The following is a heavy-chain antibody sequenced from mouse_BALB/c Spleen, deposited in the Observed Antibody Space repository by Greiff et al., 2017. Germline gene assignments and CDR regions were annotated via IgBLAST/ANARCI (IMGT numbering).Heavy chain of an antibody. J-gene: IGHJ4*01. CDR1: GYTFTSYW. CDR2: INPSTGYT. V-gene: IGHV1-7*01. CDR3: ARSEGSSYAMDY. Sequence: QVQLQQSGAELAKPGASVKMSCKASGYTFTSYWMHWVKQRPGQGLEWIGYINPSTGYTEYNQKFKDKATLTADKSSSTAYMQLSSLTSEDSAVYYCARSEGSSYAMDYWGQGTSVTVSS.